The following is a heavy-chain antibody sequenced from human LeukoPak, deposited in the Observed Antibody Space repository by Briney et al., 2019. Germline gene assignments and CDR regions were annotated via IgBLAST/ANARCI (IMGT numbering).Heavy chain of an antibody. D-gene: IGHD3-22*01. CDR1: GFSFSRYW. CDR2: IRQDGSDQ. CDR3: ARAYDSSGYRAFDI. V-gene: IGHV3-7*04. J-gene: IGHJ3*02. Sequence: PGRSLRLSCAVSGFSFSRYWMSWVRQAPGRGLEWVASIRQDGSDQHYVDSVKGRLTISRDNAKNSLYLQVNSLRAEDTAMYYCARAYDSSGYRAFDIWGQGTMVTVSS.